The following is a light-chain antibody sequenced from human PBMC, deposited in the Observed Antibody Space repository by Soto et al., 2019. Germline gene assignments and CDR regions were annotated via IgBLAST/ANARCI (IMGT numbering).Light chain of an antibody. V-gene: IGLV2-11*01. CDR3: CSHAGGSDWV. CDR2: DVT. J-gene: IGLJ3*02. CDR1: SGDVGAYDR. Sequence: QSALTQPRSVSGSPGQSVTISCTGTSGDVGAYDRVSWYQHHPTKAPKLIIYDVTNRPSGVPYRFSGSKSGSTASLTISGLQAEDEADYYCCSHAGGSDWVFGGGTKVTVL.